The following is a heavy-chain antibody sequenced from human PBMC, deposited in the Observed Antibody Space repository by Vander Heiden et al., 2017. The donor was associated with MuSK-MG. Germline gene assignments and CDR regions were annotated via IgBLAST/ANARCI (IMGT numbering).Heavy chain of an antibody. J-gene: IGHJ4*02. D-gene: IGHD4-17*01. Sequence: QVQLVESGGGLVKPGGSLRLSCAASGFPFSDYYMSWIRQAPGKGVGWVSYNKSNGSTLYYPDVVKGRITISRDNAKNSLYLQKDRLRAEDTAVYYFAKGCGNGDLCFDYRGQGTLVTVSS. CDR3: AKGCGNGDLCFDY. V-gene: IGHV3-11*01. CDR2: NKSNGSTL. CDR1: GFPFSDYY.